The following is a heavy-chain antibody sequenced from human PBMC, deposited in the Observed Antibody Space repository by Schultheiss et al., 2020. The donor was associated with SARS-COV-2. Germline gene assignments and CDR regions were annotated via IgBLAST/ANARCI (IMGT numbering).Heavy chain of an antibody. Sequence: SETLSLTCTVSGGSISSYYWSWIRQPPGKGLEWIGYIYYSGSTNYNPSLKSRVTISVDTSKNQFSLKLSSVTAADTAVYYCARGGSRAAAGTLEDYYYYYYMDVWGKGTTVTVSS. D-gene: IGHD6-13*01. V-gene: IGHV4-59*08. J-gene: IGHJ6*03. CDR1: GGSISSYY. CDR2: IYYSGST. CDR3: ARGGSRAAAGTLEDYYYYYYMDV.